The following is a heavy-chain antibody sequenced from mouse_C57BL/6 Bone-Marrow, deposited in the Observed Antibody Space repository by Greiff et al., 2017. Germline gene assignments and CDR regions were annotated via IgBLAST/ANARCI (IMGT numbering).Heavy chain of an antibody. CDR2: IYSGTSDT. Sequence: EVQLMQSGTVLARPGGSVKMSCKTSGFTFTSYWMSWVQQRPGQGLEWIGAIYSGTSDTSSNQKVKGQAKLTAVTSCGTAYMELSSQTNDDTAVYNCTREGGYYIDYWGQGTTLTVSS. CDR1: GFTFTSYW. V-gene: IGHV1-5*01. CDR3: TREGGYYIDY. J-gene: IGHJ2*01.